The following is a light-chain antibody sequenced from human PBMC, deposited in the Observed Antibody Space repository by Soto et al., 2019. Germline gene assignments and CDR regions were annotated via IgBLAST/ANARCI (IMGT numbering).Light chain of an antibody. Sequence: DIQMTQSPSSLSASVGDEVTITCRASQTIMTYLNWYQLKPGKPPRLLIYAASSLQSGVPSRFSGSGSGTDFTLTISSLQPEDFATYYCQRDYNNIRTFGQGTKVDIK. CDR3: QRDYNNIRT. J-gene: IGKJ1*01. CDR2: AAS. CDR1: QTIMTY. V-gene: IGKV1-39*01.